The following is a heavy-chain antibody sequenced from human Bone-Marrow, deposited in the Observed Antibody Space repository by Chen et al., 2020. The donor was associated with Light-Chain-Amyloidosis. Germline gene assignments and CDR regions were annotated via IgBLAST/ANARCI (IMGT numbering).Heavy chain of an antibody. CDR3: ARGRWLGGMDV. CDR2: IGQHGSEK. D-gene: IGHD3-22*01. CDR1: GFTFARYW. J-gene: IGHJ6*02. Sequence: EVQLVESGGGLVQPGGSLRLSCAASGFTFARYWMTWARQAPGKGLEWVANIGQHGSEKFYVASVKGRVTISRDNPNNSLYLEMNSLRSEDTAVYYCARGRWLGGMDVWGQGTTVTVSS. V-gene: IGHV3-7*04.